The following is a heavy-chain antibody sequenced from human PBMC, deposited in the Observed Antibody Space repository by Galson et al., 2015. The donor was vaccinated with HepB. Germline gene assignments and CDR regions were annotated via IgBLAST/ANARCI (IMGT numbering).Heavy chain of an antibody. Sequence: SVKVSCKASGGTFSSYAISWVRQAPGQGLEWMGGIIPIFGTANYAQKFQGRVTITADESTSTAYMELSSLRSEDTAVYYCARDRGGDCSRTSCYAAGHWGWFDPWGQGTLVTVSS. CDR3: ARDRGGDCSRTSCYAAGHWGWFDP. V-gene: IGHV1-69*13. J-gene: IGHJ5*02. CDR1: GGTFSSYA. CDR2: IIPIFGTA. D-gene: IGHD2-2*01.